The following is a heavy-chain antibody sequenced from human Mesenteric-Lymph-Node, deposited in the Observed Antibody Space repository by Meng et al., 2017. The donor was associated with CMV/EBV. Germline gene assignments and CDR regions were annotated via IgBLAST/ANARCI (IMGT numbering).Heavy chain of an antibody. V-gene: IGHV1-69*04. CDR1: GGTFSSYT. CDR2: IIPILGIA. J-gene: IGHJ4*02. D-gene: IGHD3-10*01. CDR3: ARDMYYYGSGIGY. Sequence: TASGGTFSSYTISWVRPAPGQGLEWMGRIIPILGIANYAQKFQGRVTITADKSTSTAYMELSSLRSEDTAVYYCARDMYYYGSGIGYWGQGTLVTVSS.